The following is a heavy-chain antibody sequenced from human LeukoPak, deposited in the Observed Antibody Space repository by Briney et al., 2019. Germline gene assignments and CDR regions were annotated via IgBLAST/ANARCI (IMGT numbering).Heavy chain of an antibody. J-gene: IGHJ6*04. CDR3: AREKIYGSGSYYYYGMDV. D-gene: IGHD3-10*01. CDR1: GGSVSSGSYY. CDR2: IYYSGST. V-gene: IGHV4-61*01. Sequence: SETLSLTCTVSGGSVSSGSYYWSWIRQPPGKGLEWIGYIYYSGSTNYNPSLKSRVTISVDTSKNQFSLKLSSVTAADTAVYYCAREKIYGSGSYYYYGMDVGGKGTTVTVSS.